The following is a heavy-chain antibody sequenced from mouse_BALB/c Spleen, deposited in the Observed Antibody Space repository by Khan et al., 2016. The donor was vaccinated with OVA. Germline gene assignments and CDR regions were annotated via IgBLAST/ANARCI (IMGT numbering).Heavy chain of an antibody. D-gene: IGHD1-2*01. Sequence: VQLQESGAELARPGASVKLSCKASGYTFTDYYINWVKQRTGQGLEWIGEISPGSGDTYYNEKFKGKATLTADKSSSTVYMQRSSLTAGASAVYCCARRNYCGYTFAYWGQGTLVTVSA. CDR3: ARRNYCGYTFAY. CDR1: GYTFTDYY. V-gene: IGHV1-77*01. CDR2: ISPGSGDT. J-gene: IGHJ3*01.